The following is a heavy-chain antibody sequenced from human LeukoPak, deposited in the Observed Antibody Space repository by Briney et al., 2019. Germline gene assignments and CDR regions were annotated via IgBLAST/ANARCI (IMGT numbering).Heavy chain of an antibody. J-gene: IGHJ4*02. D-gene: IGHD1-26*01. CDR2: ICGSGGST. Sequence: GGSLRLSCAASGLTFSSFAMNWVRQAPARGVEGVSGICGSGGSTYYADSVKGRFTIYRDNAKNSLYLQMSSLGAEDTALYYCVKGIHFEVASGNDFDYWGQGTMVSVSS. CDR3: VKGIHFEVASGNDFDY. CDR1: GLTFSSFA. V-gene: IGHV3-23*01.